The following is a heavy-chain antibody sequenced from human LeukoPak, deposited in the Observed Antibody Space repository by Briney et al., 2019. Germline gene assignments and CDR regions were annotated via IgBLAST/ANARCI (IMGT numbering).Heavy chain of an antibody. D-gene: IGHD2-21*02. CDR2: MTNSGSS. CDR3: ARGRHTVVVTAPFQY. CDR1: DGSMSGYF. J-gene: IGHJ1*01. Sequence: SETLSLTCAVYDGSMSGYFWTWLRQPPGKGVEWVGEMTNSGSSNNNPSLKSRVTISVDTSKNQFSLRLSSVTAADTAVYYCARGRHTVVVTAPFQYGGQGTLVTVS. V-gene: IGHV4-34*01.